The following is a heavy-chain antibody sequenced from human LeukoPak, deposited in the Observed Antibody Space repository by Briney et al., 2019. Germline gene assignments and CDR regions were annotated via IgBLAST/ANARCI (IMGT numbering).Heavy chain of an antibody. D-gene: IGHD3-3*01. CDR3: ARGSRGGYYTGY. J-gene: IGHJ4*02. V-gene: IGHV4-59*01. Sequence: SETLSLTCGVSGGAITNYYWNWIRQAPGKGLEWLGYIYYSGSTNYNPSLKSRVTISVDTSKNQFSLKLSSVTAADTAVYYCARGSRGGYYTGYWGQGTLVTVSS. CDR1: GGAITNYY. CDR2: IYYSGST.